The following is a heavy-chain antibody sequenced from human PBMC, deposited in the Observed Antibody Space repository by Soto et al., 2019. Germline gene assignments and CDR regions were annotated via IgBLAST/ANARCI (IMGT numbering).Heavy chain of an antibody. V-gene: IGHV3-30*18. CDR1: GFTFSSYG. Sequence: GGSLRLSCAASGFTFSSYGMHWVRQAPGKGLEWVAVISYDGSNKYYADSVKGRFTISRDNSKNTLYLQMNSLRAEDTAVYYCAKDFVSSSWYGHYFDYWGQGTLVTVSS. CDR2: ISYDGSNK. D-gene: IGHD6-13*01. CDR3: AKDFVSSSWYGHYFDY. J-gene: IGHJ4*02.